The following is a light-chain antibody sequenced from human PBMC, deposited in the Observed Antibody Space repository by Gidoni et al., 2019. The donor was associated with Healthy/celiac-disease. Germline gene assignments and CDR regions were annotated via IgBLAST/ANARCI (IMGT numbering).Light chain of an antibody. CDR3: QAWDSSTVV. V-gene: IGLV3-1*01. CDR2: QDS. J-gene: IGLJ2*01. Sequence: SYELTLPPSVSVSPGQTASITCSGDKLGDKYACWYQQKPGQSPVLVIYQDSKRPSGIPERFSGSNSGNTATLTISGTQDMDEDDYYCQAWDSSTVVFGGGTKLTVL. CDR1: KLGDKY.